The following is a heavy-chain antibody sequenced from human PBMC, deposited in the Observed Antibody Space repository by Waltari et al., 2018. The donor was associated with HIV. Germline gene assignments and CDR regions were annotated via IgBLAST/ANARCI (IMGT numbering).Heavy chain of an antibody. CDR3: ARARLIHWTGPFDY. CDR2: ISSSGSTI. CDR1: GFTFSDYY. V-gene: IGHV3-11*01. D-gene: IGHD3-16*01. Sequence: QVQLVESGGGLVKPGGSLRLSCAASGFTFSDYYMSWIRQAPGKGLGWVATISSSGSTIYYADSVKGRFTISRDNAKNSLYLQMNSRRAEDTAVYYCARARLIHWTGPFDYWGQGTLVTVSS. J-gene: IGHJ4*02.